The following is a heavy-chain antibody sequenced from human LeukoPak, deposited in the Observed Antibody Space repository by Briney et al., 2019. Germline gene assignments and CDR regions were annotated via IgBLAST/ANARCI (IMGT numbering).Heavy chain of an antibody. D-gene: IGHD3-10*01. CDR1: GGSFSGYY. V-gene: IGHV4-34*01. J-gene: IGHJ4*02. Sequence: SETLSLTCAVYGGSFSGYYWSWIRQPPGKGLEWIGEINHSGSTNYNPSLKSRVTISVDTSKNQFSLKLSSVTAAHTAVYYCAMNDYGSGSYRDYWGQGTLVTVSS. CDR3: AMNDYGSGSYRDY. CDR2: INHSGST.